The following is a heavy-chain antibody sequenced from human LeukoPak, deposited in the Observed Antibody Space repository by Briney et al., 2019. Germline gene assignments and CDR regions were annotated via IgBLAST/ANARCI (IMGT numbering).Heavy chain of an antibody. V-gene: IGHV3-11*01. J-gene: IGHJ4*02. CDR3: ARERTYYYGSGSYRRLYYFDY. CDR2: ISSSGSTI. Sequence: GGSLRLSCAASGFIFSDYYMSWIRQAPGKGLEWASYISSSGSTIYYADSVKGRFTISRDNAKNSLYLQMNSLRAEDTDVYYCARERTYYYGSGSYRRLYYFDYWGQGTLVTVSS. D-gene: IGHD3-10*01. CDR1: GFIFSDYY.